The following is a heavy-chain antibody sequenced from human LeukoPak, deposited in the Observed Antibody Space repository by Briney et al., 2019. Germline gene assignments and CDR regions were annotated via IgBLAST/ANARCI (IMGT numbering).Heavy chain of an antibody. CDR1: GYSISSGYD. V-gene: IGHV4-38-2*01. Sequence: SETLTLTCAVSGYSISSGYDWGWIRQPPGKGLEWIGSIYHSGSTYYNPPLKSRVTISVDTSKNQFSLKLSSVTAADTAVYYCARVPSGYYGDYWGQGTLVTVSS. CDR3: ARVPSGYYGDY. D-gene: IGHD3-3*01. J-gene: IGHJ4*02. CDR2: IYHSGST.